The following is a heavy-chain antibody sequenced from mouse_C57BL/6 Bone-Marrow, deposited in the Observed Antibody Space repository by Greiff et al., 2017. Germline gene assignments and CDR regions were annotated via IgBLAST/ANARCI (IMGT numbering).Heavy chain of an antibody. CDR1: GFSLSTSGMG. D-gene: IGHD1-1*01. CDR3: SRRIATVVAYYAMDY. V-gene: IGHV8-12*01. Sequence: QVTLKVSGPGLLQSSQTLSLTCYFSGFSLSTSGMGVSWLRQPSGKGLEWLAHIYWDDDKRYNPSLKSRLTISKDTSRNQVFLKITSVDTADTATYYFSRRIATVVAYYAMDYWGQGTSVTVSS. J-gene: IGHJ4*01. CDR2: IYWDDDK.